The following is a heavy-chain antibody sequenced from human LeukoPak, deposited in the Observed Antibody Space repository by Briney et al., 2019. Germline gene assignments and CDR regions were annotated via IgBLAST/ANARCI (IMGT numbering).Heavy chain of an antibody. Sequence: PSETLSLTCTVSGGSISSSNYYWGWIRQPPGKGLEWIGSIYYSGSAYYNPSLKSRVTISVDTSKNQFSLKLSSVTAADTAVYYCASLVAYHYSYMDVWGKGTTVTVSS. CDR2: IYYSGSA. CDR3: ASLVAYHYSYMDV. V-gene: IGHV4-39*07. CDR1: GGSISSSNYY. J-gene: IGHJ6*03.